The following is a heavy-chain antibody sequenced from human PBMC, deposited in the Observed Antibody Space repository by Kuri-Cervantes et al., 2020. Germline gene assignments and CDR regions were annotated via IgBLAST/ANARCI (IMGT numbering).Heavy chain of an antibody. Sequence: SETLSLTCAISGDSVSSNSAAWNWIRQSPSRGLEWLGRTYYRSKWYNDYAVSVKSRITINPDTSKNQFSLQLNSVTPEDTAVYYCARVLSNRILWWPRGMDVWGQGTTVTVSS. CDR2: TYYRSKWYN. J-gene: IGHJ6*02. D-gene: IGHD2-21*01. V-gene: IGHV6-1*01. CDR3: ARVLSNRILWWPRGMDV. CDR1: GDSVSSNSAA.